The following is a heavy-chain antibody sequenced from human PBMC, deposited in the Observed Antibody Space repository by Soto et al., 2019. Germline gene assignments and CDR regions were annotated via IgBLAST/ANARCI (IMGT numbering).Heavy chain of an antibody. Sequence: QVQLQESGPGLVKPSETLSLTCTVSGGSISSYYWSWIRQPPGKGLEWIGYIYYSGSTNYNPSLTVRVTISVDTSKNQCPLKLSSVTAADTAVYYCASRLAAGTLNWFDPWGQGTLVTVSS. CDR2: IYYSGST. CDR3: ASRLAAGTLNWFDP. D-gene: IGHD6-13*01. CDR1: GGSISSYY. J-gene: IGHJ5*02. V-gene: IGHV4-59*08.